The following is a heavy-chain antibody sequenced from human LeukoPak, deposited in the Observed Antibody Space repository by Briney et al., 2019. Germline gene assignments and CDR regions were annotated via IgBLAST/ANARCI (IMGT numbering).Heavy chain of an antibody. D-gene: IGHD3-9*01. CDR1: GGSISSYY. V-gene: IGHV4-4*07. CDR2: IYTSGST. Sequence: SETLSLTCTVSGGSISSYYWSWIRQPAGKGLEWIGRIYTSGSTNYNPSLKSRVTMSVDTSKNQFSLKLSSVTAADTAVYYCAREADDILTGYYLYWGQGTLVTVSS. CDR3: AREADDILTGYYLY. J-gene: IGHJ4*02.